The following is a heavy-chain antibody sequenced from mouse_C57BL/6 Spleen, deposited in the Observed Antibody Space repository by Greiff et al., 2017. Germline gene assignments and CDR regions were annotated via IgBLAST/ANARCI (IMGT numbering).Heavy chain of an antibody. J-gene: IGHJ2*01. CDR3: ARKGDYVDY. CDR2: ISYDGSN. Sequence: VQLKESGPGLVKPSQSLSLTCSVTGYSITSGYYWNWIRQFPGNKLEWMGYISYDGSNNYNPSLKNRISITRDTSKNQFFLKLNSVTTEDTATYYCARKGDYVDYWGQGTTLTDSS. V-gene: IGHV3-6*01. CDR1: GYSITSGYY.